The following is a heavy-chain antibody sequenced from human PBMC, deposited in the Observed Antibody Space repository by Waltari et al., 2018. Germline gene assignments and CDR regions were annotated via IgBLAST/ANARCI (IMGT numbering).Heavy chain of an antibody. D-gene: IGHD3-10*01. V-gene: IGHV3-23*01. CDR1: CFAFSSFA. CDR3: AKALVWVQEDN. J-gene: IGHJ4*02. CDR2: ISGSGGST. Sequence: EVQLLESGGGLVQPGGSLRLSCAASCFAFSSFAMSLVRQAPGKGLEWVSAISGSGGSTYYADSVKGRFTISRDNSKNTLYLQMNSLRAEDTAVYYCAKALVWVQEDNWGQGTLVTVSS.